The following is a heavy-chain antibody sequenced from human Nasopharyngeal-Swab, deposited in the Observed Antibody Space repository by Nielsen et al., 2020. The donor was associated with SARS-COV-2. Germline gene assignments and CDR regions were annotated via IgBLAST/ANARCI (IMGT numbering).Heavy chain of an antibody. Sequence: GSLRLSCTVSGGSINNYCWSWIRQPPGKGLEWIGYIYYSGSTNYNPSLKSRVTISLDTSKNHFSLKLRSVTAADTAVYYCARGLSGVVPAPILGLGPFYSYYYMDVWGKGTTVTVSS. CDR2: IYYSGST. J-gene: IGHJ6*03. CDR1: GGSINNYC. CDR3: ARGLSGVVPAPILGLGPFYSYYYMDV. V-gene: IGHV4-59*12. D-gene: IGHD2-2*01.